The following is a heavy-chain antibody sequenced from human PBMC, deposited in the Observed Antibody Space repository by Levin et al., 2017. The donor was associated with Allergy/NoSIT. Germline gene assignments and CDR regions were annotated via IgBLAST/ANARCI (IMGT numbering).Heavy chain of an antibody. CDR2: IYYSGTP. V-gene: IGHV4-39*01. CDR3: ARRVGYCNGERCTLLPPYKAYAFDI. J-gene: IGHJ3*02. D-gene: IGHD2-15*01. Sequence: RPSETLSLTCTVSGGSISTSSYYWGWIRQPPGKGLEWIGSIYYSGTPYYNPSLKSRVTISVDPSKNHFSLKLSSVTAADTAVYYCARRVGYCNGERCTLLPPYKAYAFDIWGQGTMVTVSS. CDR1: GGSISTSSYY.